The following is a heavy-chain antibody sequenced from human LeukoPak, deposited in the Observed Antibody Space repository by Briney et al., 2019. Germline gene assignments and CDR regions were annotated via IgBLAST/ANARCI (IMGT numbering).Heavy chain of an antibody. D-gene: IGHD6-13*01. J-gene: IGHJ5*02. V-gene: IGHV1-2*02. CDR3: ARANIAAAGVFSP. CDR2: INPNSGGT. CDR1: GYTFTGYY. Sequence: ASVKVSCKASGYTFTGYYVHWVRQAPGQGLEWMGWINPNSGGTNYAQKFQGRVTMTRDTSISTAYMELSRLRSDDTAVYYCARANIAAAGVFSPWGQGTLVTVSS.